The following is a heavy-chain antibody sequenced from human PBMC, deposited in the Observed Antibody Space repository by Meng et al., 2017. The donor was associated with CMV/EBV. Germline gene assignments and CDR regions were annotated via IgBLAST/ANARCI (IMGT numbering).Heavy chain of an antibody. J-gene: IGHJ6*02. CDR2: ISSNGGST. CDR3: ERGSCSSISCPYGMDV. V-gene: IGHV3-64*02. CDR1: GFTFSSYA. D-gene: IGHD2-2*01. Sequence: GESLKISCAASGFTFSSYAMHWVRQAPGKGLEYVSAISSNGGSTYYADSVKGRFTISRDNSKNKLYLQMGSMRAEDMAVYYCERGSCSSISCPYGMDVWGQGTTVTVSS.